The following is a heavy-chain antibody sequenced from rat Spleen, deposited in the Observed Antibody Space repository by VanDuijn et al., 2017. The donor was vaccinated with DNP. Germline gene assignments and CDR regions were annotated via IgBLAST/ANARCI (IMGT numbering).Heavy chain of an antibody. D-gene: IGHD1-1*01. J-gene: IGHJ2*01. CDR1: GFTFNNYW. Sequence: EVQLVESGGGLVQPGRSLKLSCVASGFTFNNYWMTWIRQVPGKGLEWVASITSSGGSTYYPDSVKGRFTISRDNAKNTLYLQMNSLRSEDTATYYCARGGRNYYSGVDYWGQGVMVTVSS. V-gene: IGHV5-31*01. CDR3: ARGGRNYYSGVDY. CDR2: ITSSGGST.